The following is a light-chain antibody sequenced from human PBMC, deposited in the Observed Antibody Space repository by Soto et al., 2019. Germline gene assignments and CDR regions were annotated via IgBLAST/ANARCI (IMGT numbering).Light chain of an antibody. CDR2: TNN. J-gene: IGLJ3*02. Sequence: QAVVTQPPSASGTPGQRVTISCSGSSSNVGGNHVSWYQHLPGTAPKLLIYTNNQRPSGVPDRFSGSKSGTSGSLAISGLRSEDEAEYYCAAWDDSLSGPVFGGGTQLTVL. CDR1: SSNVGGNH. V-gene: IGLV1-47*01. CDR3: AAWDDSLSGPV.